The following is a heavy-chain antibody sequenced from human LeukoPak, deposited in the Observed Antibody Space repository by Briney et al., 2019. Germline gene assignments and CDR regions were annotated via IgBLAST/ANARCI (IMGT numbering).Heavy chain of an antibody. CDR3: AKYDTPGAYSYYAMDV. J-gene: IGHJ6*02. CDR1: GFTFSHYS. CDR2: ISGGGGAA. Sequence: GGSLRLSCAASGFTFSHYSMHWVRQAPGKGLEWVSAISGGGGAAFYADSVKGRFTISRDNSENMLSLQMNSLRADDTAVYYCAKYDTPGAYSYYAMDVWGQGTTVTVSS. V-gene: IGHV3-23*01. D-gene: IGHD7-27*01.